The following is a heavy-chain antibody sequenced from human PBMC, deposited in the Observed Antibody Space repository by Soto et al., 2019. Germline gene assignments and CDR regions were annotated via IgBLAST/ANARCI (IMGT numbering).Heavy chain of an antibody. J-gene: IGHJ4*02. V-gene: IGHV3-33*01. CDR1: GFIFSSYG. D-gene: IGHD5-18*01. CDR2: IYYDGSNK. Sequence: VQLVESGGGVVQPGRSLRLSCAASGFIFSSYGMHWVRQAPGKGLEWVAIIYYDGSNKYYADSVKGRFTISRDDSKNTLHLQMNSLRAEDTAVYYCAREEYTSAFDYWGQGTLVTVSS. CDR3: AREEYTSAFDY.